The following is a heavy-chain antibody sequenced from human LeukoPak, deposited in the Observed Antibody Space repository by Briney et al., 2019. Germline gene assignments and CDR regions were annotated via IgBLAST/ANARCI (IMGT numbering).Heavy chain of an antibody. V-gene: IGHV4-34*01. Sequence: SETLSLTCAVYGGSFSGYYWSWIRQPPGKGMEWIGEINHSGSTNYNPSLKSRVTISVDTSKNQFSLKLSSVTAADTAVYYCARAYCSSTGCRLNWFDPWGQGTLVTVSS. CDR1: GGSFSGYY. D-gene: IGHD2-2*01. J-gene: IGHJ5*02. CDR2: INHSGST. CDR3: ARAYCSSTGCRLNWFDP.